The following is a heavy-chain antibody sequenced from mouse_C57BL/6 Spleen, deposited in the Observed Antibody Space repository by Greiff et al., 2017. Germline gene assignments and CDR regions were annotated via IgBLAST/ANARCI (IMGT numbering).Heavy chain of an antibody. J-gene: IGHJ4*01. D-gene: IGHD2-4*01. CDR3: ARHYDYPYAMDY. V-gene: IGHV5-15*01. CDR1: GFTFSDYG. CDR2: ISNLAYSI. Sequence: EVMLVESGGGLVQPGGSLKLSCAASGFTFSDYGMAWVRQAPRKGPEWVAFISNLAYSIYYADTVTGRFTISRENAKNTLYLEMSSLRSEDTAMYYCARHYDYPYAMDYWGQGTSVTVSS.